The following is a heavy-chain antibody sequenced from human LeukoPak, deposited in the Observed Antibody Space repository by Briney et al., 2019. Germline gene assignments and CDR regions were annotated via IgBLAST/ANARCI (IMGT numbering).Heavy chain of an antibody. CDR2: INPNSGGT. V-gene: IGHV1-2*02. CDR3: ASCRDGYNLCALDF. CDR1: GYTFTGYY. Sequence: GASVKVSCKASGYTFTGYYMHWVRQAPGQGLEWMGWINPNSGGTNYAQKLQGRVTMTRDTSISTAYMELSRLRSDDTAVYYCASCRDGYNLCALDFWGQGTLVTVSS. D-gene: IGHD5-24*01. J-gene: IGHJ4*02.